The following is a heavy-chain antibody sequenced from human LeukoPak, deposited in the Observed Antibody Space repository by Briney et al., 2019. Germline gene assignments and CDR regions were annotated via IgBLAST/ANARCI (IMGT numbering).Heavy chain of an antibody. J-gene: IGHJ5*02. Sequence: GGSLRLSCVASGFTFHIYAMNWVRQAPGKGLEWVSAISGSGSSTYHADSVRGRFTISRDNSKNTIYLEMNSLRGEDTAVYYCEKDRGPYVGISNNWFDPWGQGTLVIVSS. V-gene: IGHV3-23*01. CDR2: ISGSGSST. CDR1: GFTFHIYA. D-gene: IGHD3-16*01. CDR3: EKDRGPYVGISNNWFDP.